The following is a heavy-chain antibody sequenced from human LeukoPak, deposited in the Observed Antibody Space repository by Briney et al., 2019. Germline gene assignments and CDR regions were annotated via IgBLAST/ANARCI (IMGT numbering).Heavy chain of an antibody. D-gene: IGHD6-13*01. CDR3: ARVRSSSWYDY. V-gene: IGHV4-4*07. Sequence: ETLSLTCTVSGGSISSYYWRWIRQPAGKGLEWIGRIYTSGSTNYNPSLKSRVTISVDTSKNQFSLKLSSVTAADTAVYYCARVRSSSWYDYWGQGTLVTVSS. J-gene: IGHJ4*02. CDR1: GGSISSYY. CDR2: IYTSGST.